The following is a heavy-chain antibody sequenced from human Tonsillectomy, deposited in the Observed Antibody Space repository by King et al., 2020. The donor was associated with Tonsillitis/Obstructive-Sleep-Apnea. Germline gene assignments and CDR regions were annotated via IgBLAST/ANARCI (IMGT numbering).Heavy chain of an antibody. CDR2: ISYDGSNE. D-gene: IGHD3-3*01. Sequence: VQLVESGGGVVQSGRSLRLSCAASGFTFSSYGMHWVRQAPGKGLEWVAVISYDGSNEYYADSVKGRFTISRDNSKNTLYLQRNSLRAEDTAVYYCARGSAIVGARDYWGRG. J-gene: IGHJ4*02. CDR1: GFTFSSYG. CDR3: ARGSAIVGARDY. V-gene: IGHV3-30*03.